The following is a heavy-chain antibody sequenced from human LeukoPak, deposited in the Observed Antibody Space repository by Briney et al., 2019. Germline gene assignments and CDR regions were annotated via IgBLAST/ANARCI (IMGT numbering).Heavy chain of an antibody. CDR3: ARQFRAKYNPLDS. J-gene: IGHJ4*02. CDR1: GFTFNDYS. V-gene: IGHV3-48*04. Sequence: GGSLRLSCAASGFTFNDYSMNWVRQAPGKGLEWISFISPRSRTLSYADSVRGRFTVSRDNAKNSLLLQMNSLRAGDTAVYYCARQFRAKYNPLDSWGQGTLVTVSS. CDR2: ISPRSRTL. D-gene: IGHD1-1*01.